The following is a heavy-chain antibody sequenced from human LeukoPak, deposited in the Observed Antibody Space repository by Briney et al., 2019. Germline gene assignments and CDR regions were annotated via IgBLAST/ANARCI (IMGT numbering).Heavy chain of an antibody. Sequence: GGSLRLSCAASGFPFSSYSMNWVRQAPGKGLEWVSYISSSSSTIYYADSVKGRFTISRDNAKNSLYVQMNSLRAEDTAVYYCASRLWFHWGQGTLVTVSS. J-gene: IGHJ4*02. D-gene: IGHD3-10*01. CDR1: GFPFSSYS. CDR2: ISSSSSTI. V-gene: IGHV3-48*04. CDR3: ASRLWFH.